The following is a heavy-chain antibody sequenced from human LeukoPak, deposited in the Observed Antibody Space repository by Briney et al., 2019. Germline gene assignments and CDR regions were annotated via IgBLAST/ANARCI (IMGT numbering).Heavy chain of an antibody. CDR1: GFTFDDYG. Sequence: GGSLRLSCAASGFTFDDYGMSWVRQAPGKGLEWVSGINWNGGSTGYADSVKGRFTISRDNAKNSLYLQMNSLRAEDTALYYCARSEESLTPYYYYYMDVWGKGTTVTVSS. CDR3: ARSEESLTPYYYYYMDV. V-gene: IGHV3-20*04. D-gene: IGHD1-14*01. J-gene: IGHJ6*03. CDR2: INWNGGST.